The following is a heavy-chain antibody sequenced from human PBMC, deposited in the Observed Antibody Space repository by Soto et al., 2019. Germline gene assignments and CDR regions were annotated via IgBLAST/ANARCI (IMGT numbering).Heavy chain of an antibody. CDR2: IKQDGTEK. Sequence: GGSLRLSCAASGFTFSSYWMSWVRQAPGKGLAWVADIKQDGTEKYYVDSVKGRFNISRDNAKNSLYLQMNSLRAEDTAVYYCARDKYYDFWIGYSNYYFDYWGQGALVTVSS. CDR1: GFTFSSYW. D-gene: IGHD3-3*01. J-gene: IGHJ4*02. CDR3: ARDKYYDFWIGYSNYYFDY. V-gene: IGHV3-7*03.